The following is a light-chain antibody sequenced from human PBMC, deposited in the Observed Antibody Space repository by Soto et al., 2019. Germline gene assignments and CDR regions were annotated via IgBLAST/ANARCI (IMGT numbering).Light chain of an antibody. Sequence: QSALTQPRSVSGSPGQSVTISCTGTSSDVGGYNYVSWYQHHPGKAPKLMIYDVSKRPSGVPDRFSGSKSGNTASLTISGLQAEDEADYYCYSYAGSYTFYVFGTGTKVTVL. CDR1: SSDVGGYNY. J-gene: IGLJ1*01. V-gene: IGLV2-11*01. CDR3: YSYAGSYTFYV. CDR2: DVS.